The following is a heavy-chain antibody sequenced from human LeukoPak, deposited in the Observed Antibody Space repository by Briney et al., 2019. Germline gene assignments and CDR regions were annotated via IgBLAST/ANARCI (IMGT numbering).Heavy chain of an antibody. Sequence: PGGSLRLSCAASGFNIDDYGTSWVRQAPGKGLEWVSGINWNGGSTGYADSVKGRFTISRDNAKNSLYLQMNSLRAEDTALYYCARVEYSSGWLDYWGQGTLVTVSS. D-gene: IGHD6-19*01. CDR2: INWNGGST. CDR1: GFNIDDYG. V-gene: IGHV3-20*04. J-gene: IGHJ4*02. CDR3: ARVEYSSGWLDY.